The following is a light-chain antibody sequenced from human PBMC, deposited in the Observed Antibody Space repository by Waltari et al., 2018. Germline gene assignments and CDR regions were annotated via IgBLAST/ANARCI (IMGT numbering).Light chain of an antibody. V-gene: IGKV4-1*01. CDR1: QSVLYRSSNRNY. CDR3: QQYYDTPQT. J-gene: IGKJ1*01. CDR2: LAS. Sequence: DIVMTQSPDSLAVSLGERATINCKSIQSVLYRSSNRNYLAWYQQKSGQPPKLLIYLASTRESGVPDRFSGSGSGTDFTLTISSLQAEDVAVYYCQQYYDTPQTFGQGTKVEIK.